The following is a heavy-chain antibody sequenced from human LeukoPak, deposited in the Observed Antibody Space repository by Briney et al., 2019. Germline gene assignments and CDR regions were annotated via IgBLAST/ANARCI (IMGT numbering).Heavy chain of an antibody. CDR2: ISAYNGNT. CDR1: GYTFTSYG. J-gene: IGHJ4*02. V-gene: IGHV1-18*01. CDR3: ARDRRIAAAGTLSY. D-gene: IGHD6-13*01. Sequence: GASVKVSCKASGYTFTSYGISWVRQAPGQGHEWMGWISAYNGNTNYAQTLQGRVTMTTDTSTSTAYMELRSLRPDDTAVYYCARDRRIAAAGTLSYWRQGTLVSVSS.